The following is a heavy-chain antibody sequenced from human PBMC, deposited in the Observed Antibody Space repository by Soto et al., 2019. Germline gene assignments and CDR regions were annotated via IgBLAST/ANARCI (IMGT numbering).Heavy chain of an antibody. CDR1: GFTFSSYA. CDR3: ARAVISQPDYYYYYGMDV. J-gene: IGHJ6*02. V-gene: IGHV3-30-3*01. CDR2: ISYDGSNK. Sequence: LRLSCAASGFTFSSYAMHWVRQAPGKGLEWVAVISYDGSNKYYADSVKGRFTISRDNSKNTLYLQMNSLRAEDTAVYYCARAVISQPDYYYYYGMDVWGQGTTVTVSS. D-gene: IGHD2-21*01.